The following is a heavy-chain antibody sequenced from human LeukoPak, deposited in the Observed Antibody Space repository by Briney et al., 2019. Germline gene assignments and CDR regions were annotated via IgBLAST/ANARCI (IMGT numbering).Heavy chain of an antibody. J-gene: IGHJ6*02. Sequence: ASVKVSCKASGYTFTSYGISWVRQAPGQGLEWMGWISAYNGNTNYAQKLQGRVTMTTDTSTSTAYMGLRSLRSDDTAVYYCARAMYSSGPYYGMDVWGQGTTVTVSS. D-gene: IGHD6-19*01. V-gene: IGHV1-18*01. CDR3: ARAMYSSGPYYGMDV. CDR2: ISAYNGNT. CDR1: GYTFTSYG.